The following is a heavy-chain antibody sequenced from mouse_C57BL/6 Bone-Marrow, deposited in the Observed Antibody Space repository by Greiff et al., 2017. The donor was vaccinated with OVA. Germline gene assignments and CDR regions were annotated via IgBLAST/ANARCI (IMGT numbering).Heavy chain of an antibody. J-gene: IGHJ2*01. V-gene: IGHV1-31*01. CDR3: ARVGDYDGAYYFDY. D-gene: IGHD2-4*01. CDR2: IYPYNGVS. CDR1: GYSFTGYY. Sequence: EVQGVESGPELVKPGASVKISCKASGYSFTGYYMHWVKQSHGNILDWIGYIYPYNGVSSYNQKFKGKATLTVDKSSSTAYMELRSLTSEDSAVYYCARVGDYDGAYYFDYWGQGTTLTVSS.